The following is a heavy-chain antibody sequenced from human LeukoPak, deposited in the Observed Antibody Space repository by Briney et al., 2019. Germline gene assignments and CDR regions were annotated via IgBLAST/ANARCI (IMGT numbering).Heavy chain of an antibody. J-gene: IGHJ4*02. V-gene: IGHV3-48*04. CDR2: IRSSSSTI. D-gene: IGHD3-3*01. CDR3: ARDPKSVYHYFDS. CDR1: GFTFSSYR. Sequence: GGSLRLSCAASGFTFSSYRMNWVRQAPGKGLEWVSYIRSSSSTIYYADSVKGRFTISKDNAKNSLFLQMNSLRAEDTAVYYCARDPKSVYHYFDSCGQGALFTVSS.